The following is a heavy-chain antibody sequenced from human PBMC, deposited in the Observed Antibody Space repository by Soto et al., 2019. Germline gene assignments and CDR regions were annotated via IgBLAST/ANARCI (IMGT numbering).Heavy chain of an antibody. CDR2: ISYDGSNK. D-gene: IGHD6-19*01. CDR1: GFTFSSYA. V-gene: IGHV3-30-3*01. J-gene: IGHJ4*02. CDR3: ARDPPEYSSGWYYFDY. Sequence: PXVSLQLSCAASGFTFSSYAMHGVRQAPGKGLEWVAVISYDGSNKYYADSVKGRFTISRDNSKNTLYLQMNSLRAEDTAVFYWARDPPEYSSGWYYFDYWGQGTRVTVSS.